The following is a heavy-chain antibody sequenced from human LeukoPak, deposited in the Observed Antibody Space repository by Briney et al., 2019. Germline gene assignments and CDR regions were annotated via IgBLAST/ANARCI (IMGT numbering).Heavy chain of an antibody. J-gene: IGHJ5*02. V-gene: IGHV4-61*08. CDR2: IYYSGST. CDR3: ARGGCTNGVCYDNWFDP. D-gene: IGHD2-8*01. Sequence: SETLSLTCTVSGDSVSSGDYHWSWIRQPPGKGLEWIGYIYYSGSTNYNPSLKSRVTISVDTSKNQFSLKLSSVTAADTAVYYCARGGCTNGVCYDNWFDPWGQGTLVTVSS. CDR1: GDSVSSGDYH.